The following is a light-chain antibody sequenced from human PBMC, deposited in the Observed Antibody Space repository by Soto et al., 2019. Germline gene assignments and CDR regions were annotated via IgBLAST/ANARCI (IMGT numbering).Light chain of an antibody. J-gene: IGLJ2*01. V-gene: IGLV2-14*01. CDR2: EVS. Sequence: QSALTQPASVSGSPGQSITISCTGTSSDVGGYNYVSWYQQHPGKAPKLMIYEVSNRPSGVSNRFSGSKSGNTASLTISGLQAEDEADYYCSSYTSSSTLDLGGGTKLTV. CDR1: SSDVGGYNY. CDR3: SSYTSSSTLD.